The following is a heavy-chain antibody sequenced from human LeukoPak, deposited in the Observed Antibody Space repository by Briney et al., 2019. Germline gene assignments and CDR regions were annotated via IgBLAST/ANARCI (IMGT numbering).Heavy chain of an antibody. CDR1: GFTFSSYS. D-gene: IGHD5-18*01. V-gene: IGHV3-48*04. CDR2: ISSSSSTI. CDR3: ARDWLWIRRASYFDY. Sequence: GSLRLSCAASGFTFSSYSMTWVRQAPGKGLEWVSYISSSSSTIYYADSVKGRFTISRDNAKNSLYLQMNSLRAEDTAVYYCARDWLWIRRASYFDYWGQGTLVTVSS. J-gene: IGHJ4*02.